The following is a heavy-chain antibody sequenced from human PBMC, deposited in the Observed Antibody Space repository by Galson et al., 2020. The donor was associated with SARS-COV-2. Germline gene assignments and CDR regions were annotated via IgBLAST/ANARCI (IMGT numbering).Heavy chain of an antibody. CDR1: GFTFGSHA. Sequence: GGSLRLSCAASGFTFGSHAMHWVRQAPGTGLEWVAVISYDGSDEYYDGSNKYYADSVKGRFTISRDNSKNTLYLQMDSLRSEDTAVYHCAGEVARGLYYLDDWGQGTLVAGSS. J-gene: IGHJ4*02. CDR2: ISYDGSDEYYDGSNK. D-gene: IGHD5-12*01. V-gene: IGHV3-30*04. CDR3: AGEVARGLYYLDD.